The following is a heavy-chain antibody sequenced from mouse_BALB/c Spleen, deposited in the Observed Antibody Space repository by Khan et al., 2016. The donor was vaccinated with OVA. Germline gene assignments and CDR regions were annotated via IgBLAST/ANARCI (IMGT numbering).Heavy chain of an antibody. CDR2: IWGDGST. Sequence: QVQLKESGPGLVAPSQSLSITCSISGFSLTTYGVNWVRQPPGKGLVWLGVIWGDGSTNSHSTLKSRLIISKDNSKRQVFLTLNSLQTDDTATYYCAKVTPDYYSMDYWGQGTSGTGSS. D-gene: IGHD1-1*01. CDR1: GFSLTTYG. CDR3: AKVTPDYYSMDY. V-gene: IGHV2-3*01. J-gene: IGHJ4*01.